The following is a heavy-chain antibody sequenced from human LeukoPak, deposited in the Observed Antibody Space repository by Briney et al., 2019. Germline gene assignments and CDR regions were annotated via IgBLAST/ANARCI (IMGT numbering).Heavy chain of an antibody. V-gene: IGHV3-21*04. CDR3: AKDGQL. CDR2: IISSISYI. D-gene: IGHD5-24*01. Sequence: PGGSLRLSCAASGFSFSSYTMNWVRQAPGKGLEWVSSIISSISYIYYADSVKGRFTISRDNSKNTLYLQMNSLRAGDTAVYYCAKDGQLRGQGTLVTVSS. CDR1: GFSFSSYT. J-gene: IGHJ4*02.